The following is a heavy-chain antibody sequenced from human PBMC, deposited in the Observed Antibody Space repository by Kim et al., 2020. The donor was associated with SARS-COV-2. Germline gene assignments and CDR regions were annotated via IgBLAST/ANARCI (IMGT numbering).Heavy chain of an antibody. V-gene: IGHV1-18*01. Sequence: ASVKVSCKASGYTFSSYGIIWVRQAPGQGLEWMGWISTYNGNTNYAQNLQGRVTVTTDKSTSTAYMELRSLTSDDTAVYYCAREGYCSSFSCDNWFDPWG. J-gene: IGHJ5*02. CDR3: AREGYCSSFSCDNWFDP. D-gene: IGHD2-2*02. CDR2: ISTYNGNT. CDR1: GYTFSSYG.